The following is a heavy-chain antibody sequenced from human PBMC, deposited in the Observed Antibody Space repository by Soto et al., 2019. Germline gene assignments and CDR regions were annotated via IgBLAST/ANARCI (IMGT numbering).Heavy chain of an antibody. CDR1: GFPFSSFS. CDR3: ARVTAGSGSYQIDL. CDR2: IGRVSTYI. Sequence: QLEESGGGLVKPGGSLRLSCVASGFPFSSFSLNWIRQAPGKGLEWVSSIGRVSTYIYYADSVRGRFTVSRDNAKNSVYLQMNGLTAEDSGIYYCARVTAGSGSYQIDLWGQGTLVTVSS. J-gene: IGHJ4*02. D-gene: IGHD3-10*01. V-gene: IGHV3-21*02.